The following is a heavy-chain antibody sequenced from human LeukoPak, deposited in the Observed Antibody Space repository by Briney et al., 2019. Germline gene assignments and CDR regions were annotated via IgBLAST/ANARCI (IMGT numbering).Heavy chain of an antibody. V-gene: IGHV3-7*01. CDR3: ARDRNYCERSVCYDTFDI. CDR1: GFTFSNYW. J-gene: IGHJ3*02. CDR2: IKGDGSEK. D-gene: IGHD1-7*01. Sequence: PGGSLRLSCAASGFTFSNYWMTWVRQAPGKGLEWVANIKGDGSEKSFADSVKGRFTISRDNAENSVSLQMNSLRAEDTAVYYCARDRNYCERSVCYDTFDIWGQGTMVTVSS.